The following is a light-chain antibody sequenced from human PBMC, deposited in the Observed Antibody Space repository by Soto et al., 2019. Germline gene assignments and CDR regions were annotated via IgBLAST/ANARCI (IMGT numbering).Light chain of an antibody. CDR3: QQSYSTPYT. CDR2: AAS. CDR1: QSISSY. J-gene: IGKJ2*01. V-gene: IGKV1-39*01. Sequence: DIQMTQSPSSLSASVGDRVTITCRASQSISSYLNWYQQKPGKAPKLLIYAASSLQSGDPSRFIGSGSGTDFTLTISSLQPEDFATYYCQQSYSTPYTFGQGTKLEIK.